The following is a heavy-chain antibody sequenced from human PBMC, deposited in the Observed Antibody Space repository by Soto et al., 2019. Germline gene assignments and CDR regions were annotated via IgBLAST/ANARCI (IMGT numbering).Heavy chain of an antibody. V-gene: IGHV4-59*01. Sequence: QVQLQESGPGLVKPSETLSLTCTVSGGSISSYYWSWIRQPPGKGLEWIGYIYYSGSTNYNPSLKTRVSISVDTSKNQFSLKPSSVPAADTAVYYCAREASTLGWFDPWGQGTLVTVSS. J-gene: IGHJ5*02. CDR2: IYYSGST. CDR3: AREASTLGWFDP. CDR1: GGSISSYY.